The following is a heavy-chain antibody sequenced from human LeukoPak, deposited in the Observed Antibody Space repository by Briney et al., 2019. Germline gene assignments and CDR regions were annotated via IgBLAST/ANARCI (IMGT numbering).Heavy chain of an antibody. Sequence: GGSLRLSCAASGFTFSSYAMHWVRQAPGKGLEWVAVISYDGSNKYYADSVKGRFTISRDNSKNTLYLQMNSLRAEDTAVYYCAKDRVSQRYYDYVWGSYRSGFDYWGQGTLVTVSS. CDR1: GFTFSSYA. CDR3: AKDRVSQRYYDYVWGSYRSGFDY. D-gene: IGHD3-16*02. CDR2: ISYDGSNK. V-gene: IGHV3-30-3*01. J-gene: IGHJ4*02.